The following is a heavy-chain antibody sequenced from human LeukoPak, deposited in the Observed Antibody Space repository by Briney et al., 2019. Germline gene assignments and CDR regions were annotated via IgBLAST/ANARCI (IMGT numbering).Heavy chain of an antibody. Sequence: QSGGSLRLSCAASGFTFNNYAMNWVRQAPGKGLEWVSSISGSGGSTYYADSVKGRFTISRDNSKNTLYLQMNSLRVEDTAVYYCATRSYFGGQGTLVTVSS. CDR1: GFTFNNYA. CDR3: ATRSYF. CDR2: ISGSGGST. V-gene: IGHV3-23*01. D-gene: IGHD2/OR15-2a*01. J-gene: IGHJ4*02.